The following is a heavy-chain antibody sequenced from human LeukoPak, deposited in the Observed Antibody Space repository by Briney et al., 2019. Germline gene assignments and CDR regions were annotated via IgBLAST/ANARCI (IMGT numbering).Heavy chain of an antibody. CDR3: ARVLSRIESKQQLASYYFDY. Sequence: SETLSLTCTVSGGSISSSSYYWGWIRQPPGKGLEWIGSIYYSGSTYYNPSLKSRVTISVDTSKNQFSLKLSSVTAADTAVYYCARVLSRIESKQQLASYYFDYWGQGTLVTVSS. V-gene: IGHV4-39*01. D-gene: IGHD6-13*01. CDR1: GGSISSSSYY. CDR2: IYYSGST. J-gene: IGHJ4*02.